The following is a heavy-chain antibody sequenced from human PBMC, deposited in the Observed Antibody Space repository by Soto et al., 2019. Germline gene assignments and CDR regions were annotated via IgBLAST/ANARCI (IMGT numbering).Heavy chain of an antibody. Sequence: EVQLVESGGGLVQSGRSLRLSCAASGFTFDDYAMHWVRQAPGQGLEWVSSISWNSGSIAYADSVQGRFTISRDNAKNSLFLQLSSLRPEYTALYYCAKSLDSDSRSYYYFDYWGQGTLVTVSS. CDR3: AKSLDSDSRSYYYFDY. D-gene: IGHD3-22*01. V-gene: IGHV3-9*01. CDR1: GFTFDDYA. J-gene: IGHJ4*02. CDR2: ISWNSGSI.